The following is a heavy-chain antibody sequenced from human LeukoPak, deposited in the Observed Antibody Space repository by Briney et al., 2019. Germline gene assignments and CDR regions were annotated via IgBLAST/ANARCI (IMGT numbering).Heavy chain of an antibody. V-gene: IGHV4-59*01. CDR1: AGSISDYY. CDR2: IYYSGST. J-gene: IGHJ4*02. D-gene: IGHD3-22*01. CDR3: ARVDDSSVIDY. Sequence: ASETLSLTCTVSAGSISDYYWSWIRQPPGKGLEWIGYIYYSGSTNYNPSLKSRVTISVDTSKNQFSLRLSSVTAADTAVYYCARVDDSSVIDYWGQGTLVTVSS.